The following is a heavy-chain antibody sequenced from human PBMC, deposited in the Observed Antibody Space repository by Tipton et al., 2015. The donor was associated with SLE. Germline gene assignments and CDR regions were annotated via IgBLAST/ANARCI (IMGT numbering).Heavy chain of an antibody. CDR2: IGTAGDT. CDR1: GFTFSSYD. V-gene: IGHV3-13*04. CDR3: ARDRYYDSSGYYLRGYYYGMDV. D-gene: IGHD3-22*01. J-gene: IGHJ6*02. Sequence: SLRLSCAASGFTFSSYDMHWVRQATGKGLEWVSAIGTAGDTYYPGSVTGRFTISRENAKNSLYLQMNSLRAGDTAVYYCARDRYYDSSGYYLRGYYYGMDVWGQETTVTVSS.